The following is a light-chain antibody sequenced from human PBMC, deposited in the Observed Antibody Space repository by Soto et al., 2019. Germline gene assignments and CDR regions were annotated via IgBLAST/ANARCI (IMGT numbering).Light chain of an antibody. Sequence: QSVLTQPPSASGPPGQRVTISCSGSSSNIGSNYVYWYQQLPGTAPKLLIYRNNQRPSGVPDRFSGSKSGTSASLAISGLRSEDEADYYCAAWDDSLSGFVVFGGGTKLTV. CDR1: SSNIGSNY. V-gene: IGLV1-47*01. CDR2: RNN. CDR3: AAWDDSLSGFVV. J-gene: IGLJ2*01.